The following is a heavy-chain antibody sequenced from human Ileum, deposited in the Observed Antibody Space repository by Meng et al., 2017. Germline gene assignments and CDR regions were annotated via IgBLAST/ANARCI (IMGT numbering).Heavy chain of an antibody. J-gene: IGHJ4*02. CDR1: GLTCSNYW. Sequence: QLVGSGGGLVQPGGSLGLSCVVSGLTCSNYWMHWVRQVPGKGLVWVSRIKYDGTSTYYADSVRGRFTISRDNAKNSLYLQMNSLRAEDTAVYYCARDGYSSSSFDYWGQGTLVTVSS. V-gene: IGHV3-74*01. CDR2: IKYDGTST. D-gene: IGHD6-13*01. CDR3: ARDGYSSSSFDY.